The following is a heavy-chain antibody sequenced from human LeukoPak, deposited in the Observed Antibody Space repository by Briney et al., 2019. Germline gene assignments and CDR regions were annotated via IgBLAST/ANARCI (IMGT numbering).Heavy chain of an antibody. CDR2: ISYDGSNK. J-gene: IGHJ6*02. D-gene: IGHD2-8*01. CDR1: GFTVSSKY. CDR3: ARGPERTGVGTRYYYDMDV. V-gene: IGHV3-30-3*01. Sequence: GGSLRLSCAASGFTVSSKYMSWVRQAPGKGLEWVAVISYDGSNKYYADSVKGRFTISRDNSKNTLYLQMNSLRAEDTAVYYCARGPERTGVGTRYYYDMDVWGQGTTVTVSS.